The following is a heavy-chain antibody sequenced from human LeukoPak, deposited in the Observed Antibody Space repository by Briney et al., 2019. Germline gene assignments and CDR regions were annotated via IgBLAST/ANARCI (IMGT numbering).Heavy chain of an antibody. CDR3: ASRTGGIVLMVYAEYYFDY. CDR2: IYYSGST. J-gene: IGHJ4*02. V-gene: IGHV4-39*07. Sequence: PETLSLTCTVSCGSISSSGYYWGWIRQPPGKGLEWIASIYYSGSTYYNPSLKSRVTISVDTSKDQFSLKLSSVTAADTAVYYCASRTGGIVLMVYAEYYFDYWGQGTLVTVSS. D-gene: IGHD2-8*01. CDR1: CGSISSSGYY.